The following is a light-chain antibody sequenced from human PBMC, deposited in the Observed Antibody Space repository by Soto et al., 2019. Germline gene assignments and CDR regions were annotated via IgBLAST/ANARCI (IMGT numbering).Light chain of an antibody. V-gene: IGKV1-5*01. CDR2: DAS. CDR3: QQYNSYSIT. Sequence: DIQMTQSPSSVSASVGDRVTITCRASQGIRNYLNWYQQTQGKAPKILIYDASRLESGVPSRFSGSGSGTECTLPLSRLQPDDFETYFCQQYNSYSITFGQGTRLEIK. J-gene: IGKJ5*01. CDR1: QGIRNY.